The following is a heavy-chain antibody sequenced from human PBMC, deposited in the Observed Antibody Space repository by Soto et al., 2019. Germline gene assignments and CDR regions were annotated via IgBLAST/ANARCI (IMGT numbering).Heavy chain of an antibody. CDR2: INPNSGGT. CDR1: GYTFIGYY. J-gene: IGHJ6*02. D-gene: IGHD3-10*01. CDR3: ARVGGGLASLGYYGMDV. Sequence: QVQLVQSGAEVKKTGASVKVSCKASGYTFIGYYIHWVRQAPGQGLEWMGWINPNSGGTNYAQGFQGWVTMTRARSISTAYMGLSRLKSDDTAVYYCARVGGGLASLGYYGMDVWGQGTTVTVSS. V-gene: IGHV1-2*04.